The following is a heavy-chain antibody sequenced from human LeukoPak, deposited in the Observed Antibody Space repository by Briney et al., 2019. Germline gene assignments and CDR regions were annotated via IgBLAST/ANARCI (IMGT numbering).Heavy chain of an antibody. V-gene: IGHV1-18*01. D-gene: IGHD3-22*01. CDR3: ARVRSGSLRAAFDI. J-gene: IGHJ3*02. CDR2: ISAYNGNT. CDR1: GYTFTSYG. Sequence: ASVKVSCKASGYTFTSYGISWVRQAPGQGLEWMGWISAYNGNTNYAQKLQGRVTMTTDTSTSTAYMELRSLRSDDTAVYYCARVRSGSLRAAFDIWGQGTMVTVSS.